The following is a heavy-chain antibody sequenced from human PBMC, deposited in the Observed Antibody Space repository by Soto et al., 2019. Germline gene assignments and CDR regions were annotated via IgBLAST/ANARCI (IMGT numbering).Heavy chain of an antibody. Sequence: ASVKVYCKASGYTFSSYSLHLVRQAPGQRLEWMGWINGGSGNTHYSQNFQGRVTITRDTSASTVYMDLTSLRSEDTAFYYCAREIIASGYDYWGQGTLVTVSS. CDR3: AREIIASGYDY. V-gene: IGHV1-3*01. J-gene: IGHJ4*02. D-gene: IGHD2-21*01. CDR1: GYTFSSYS. CDR2: INGGSGNT.